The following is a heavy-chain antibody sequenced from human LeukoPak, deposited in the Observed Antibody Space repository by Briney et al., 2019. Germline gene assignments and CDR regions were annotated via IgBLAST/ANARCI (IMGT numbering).Heavy chain of an antibody. CDR1: GYTFYSYA. J-gene: IGHJ4*02. V-gene: IGHV1-18*01. Sequence: GASVKVSCKASGYTFYSYAITWVRQAPGQGFEWMGGNSGYNGNTNYAQKLQGRVTMTTDTSTSTVFMELKSLRSDDTAVYYCARTARYCSGGSCSYYFDYWGQGTLVTVSS. D-gene: IGHD2-15*01. CDR3: ARTARYCSGGSCSYYFDY. CDR2: NSGYNGNT.